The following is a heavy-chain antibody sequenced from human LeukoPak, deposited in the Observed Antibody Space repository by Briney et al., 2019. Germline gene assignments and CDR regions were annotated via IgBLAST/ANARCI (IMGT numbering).Heavy chain of an antibody. V-gene: IGHV3-23*01. Sequence: GGSLRLSCAASGFTFNSYAMSWVRQAPGKGLEWVSTISGSGGTTYYADSVKGRFTISRDNSKNTLYLQMNSLRAEDTAVYYRAKNFPSGSQKTTIDYWGKGTLVTVSS. CDR1: GFTFNSYA. J-gene: IGHJ4*02. CDR2: ISGSGGTT. D-gene: IGHD3-10*01. CDR3: AKNFPSGSQKTTIDY.